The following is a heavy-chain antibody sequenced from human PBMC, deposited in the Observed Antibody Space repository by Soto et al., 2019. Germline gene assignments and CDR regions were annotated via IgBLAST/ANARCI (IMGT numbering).Heavy chain of an antibody. CDR1: GFSSSSSSYY. Sequence: SETLSLTCTFSGFSSSSSSYYLGWIRQPPGKGLEWIGEVYHSGSTSYNPSLKGRVTISVDTSKNQFSLKLTSVTAADTAVYYCARDKITGLFDYWGQGTLVTVSS. V-gene: IGHV4-39*02. CDR2: VYHSGST. J-gene: IGHJ4*02. D-gene: IGHD2-8*02. CDR3: ARDKITGLFDY.